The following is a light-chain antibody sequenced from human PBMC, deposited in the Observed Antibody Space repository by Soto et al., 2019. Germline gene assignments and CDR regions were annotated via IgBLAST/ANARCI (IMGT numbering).Light chain of an antibody. Sequence: QSVLTQPHSVSGSPGQSVAISCSGTSNDVGGYNYVSWYQQHPGKAPKLIIFDVNKRPSGVPDRFSGSKSGSTASLTISGLQAEDEADYYCCSYGGSFYVAGTGTKVTVL. CDR1: SNDVGGYNY. J-gene: IGLJ1*01. V-gene: IGLV2-11*01. CDR3: CSYGGSFYV. CDR2: DVN.